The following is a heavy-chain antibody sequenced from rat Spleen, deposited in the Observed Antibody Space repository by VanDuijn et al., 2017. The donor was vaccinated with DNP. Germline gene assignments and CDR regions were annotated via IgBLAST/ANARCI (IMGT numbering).Heavy chain of an antibody. CDR3: ATLGSIVTTDY. CDR1: GFTFSNYS. J-gene: IGHJ2*01. Sequence: EVQLVESGGGLVQPGRSLKLSCAASGFTFSNYSMHWIRQAPTKGLEWVASTSPTGGSTFYRDSVKGRFTISRDNAESTLYLHMDSLGSEDTATYYCATLGSIVTTDYWGQGVMVTVSS. D-gene: IGHD1-10*01. V-gene: IGHV5-19*01. CDR2: TSPTGGST.